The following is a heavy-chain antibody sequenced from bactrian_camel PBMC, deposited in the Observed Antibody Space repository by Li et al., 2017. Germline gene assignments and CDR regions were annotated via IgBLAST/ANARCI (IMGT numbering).Heavy chain of an antibody. Sequence: HVQLVESGGDSVQAGGSLRLSCASSVYMNSSVWMGWFRQAPGWERKGVAAIDGGGKTTFYADSVKGRFTISRDGATNTLYLQMSDLRPEDTAMYYCAADPAGCLRIAHPTIDEGDYHYWGQGTQVTVS. V-gene: IGHV3S6*01. D-gene: IGHD3*01. CDR1: VYMNSSVW. J-gene: IGHJ4*01. CDR3: AADPAGCLRIAHPTIDEGDYHY. CDR2: IDGGGKTT.